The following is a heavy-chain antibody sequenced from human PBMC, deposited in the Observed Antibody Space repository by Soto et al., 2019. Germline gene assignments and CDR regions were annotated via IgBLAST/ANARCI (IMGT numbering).Heavy chain of an antibody. V-gene: IGHV1-46*01. D-gene: IGHD6-19*01. Sequence: ASVQVSCKASGYTFTSYYMHWVRQAPGQGLEWMGIINPSGGSTSYAQKFQGRVTMTRDTSTSTVYMELSSLRSEDTAVYYCARAGIAVAGDHYYFDYWGQGTLVTVSS. CDR1: GYTFTSYY. J-gene: IGHJ4*02. CDR2: INPSGGST. CDR3: ARAGIAVAGDHYYFDY.